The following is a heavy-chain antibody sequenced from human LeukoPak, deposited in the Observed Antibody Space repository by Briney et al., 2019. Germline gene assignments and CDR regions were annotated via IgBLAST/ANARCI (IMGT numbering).Heavy chain of an antibody. V-gene: IGHV3-21*04. CDR2: ISSRSSYI. J-gene: IGHJ4*02. CDR3: ARDWVSGWDAGFDY. CDR1: GFTFSSYS. Sequence: GGSLRLSCAASGFTFSSYSMNWVRQAPGKGLEWVSSISSRSSYIYNAESVKGRFTISRDNAKNSLYLQMNSLRAEDTALYYCARDWVSGWDAGFDYWGQGTLVTVSS. D-gene: IGHD6-19*01.